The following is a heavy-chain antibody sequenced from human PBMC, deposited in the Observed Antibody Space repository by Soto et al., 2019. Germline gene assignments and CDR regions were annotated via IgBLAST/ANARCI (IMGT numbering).Heavy chain of an antibody. D-gene: IGHD3-10*01. CDR2: INSDGSTI. Sequence: EVQLVESGGGLVQPGGSLRLSCAASGFTFSSYWMNWVRQAPGKGLVWVSRINSDGSTITYADSVKGRFTISRDNAKNTLYLQMNSLRDEDTAVYYCARVPYGSYAWCYWGQGTRVTVSS. V-gene: IGHV3-74*01. J-gene: IGHJ4*02. CDR3: ARVPYGSYAWCY. CDR1: GFTFSSYW.